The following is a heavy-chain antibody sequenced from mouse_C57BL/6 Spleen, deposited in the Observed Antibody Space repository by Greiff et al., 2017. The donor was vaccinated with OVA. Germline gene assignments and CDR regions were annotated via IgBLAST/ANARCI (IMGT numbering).Heavy chain of an antibody. V-gene: IGHV5-16*01. Sequence: EVKLMESEGGLVQPGSSMKLSCTASGFTFSDYYMAWVRQVPEKGLEWVANINYDGSSTYYLDSLKSRFIISRDNAKNILYLQMSSLKSEDTATYYCAREPDTSYYFDYWGQGTTLTVSS. J-gene: IGHJ2*01. CDR2: INYDGSST. CDR1: GFTFSDYY. CDR3: AREPDTSYYFDY.